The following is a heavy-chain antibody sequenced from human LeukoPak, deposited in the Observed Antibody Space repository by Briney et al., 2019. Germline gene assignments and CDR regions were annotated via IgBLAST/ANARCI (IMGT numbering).Heavy chain of an antibody. D-gene: IGHD2-15*01. CDR1: GFTFSSYA. Sequence: QPGGSLRLSCAASGFTFSSYAMSWVRQAPGKGLEWVAVISYDGSNKDNADSVKGRFTISRDNSKNTLYLQVSSLRAEDTAVYYCARDDQEAASTLASGLDYWGQGTLVTVSS. V-gene: IGHV3-30-3*01. CDR2: ISYDGSNK. J-gene: IGHJ4*02. CDR3: ARDDQEAASTLASGLDY.